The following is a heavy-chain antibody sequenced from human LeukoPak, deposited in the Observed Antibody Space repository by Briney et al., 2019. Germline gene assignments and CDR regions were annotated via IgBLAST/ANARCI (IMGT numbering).Heavy chain of an antibody. D-gene: IGHD6-6*01. CDR3: AREFCSSSGGGFDY. CDR2: ISSSSSYI. J-gene: IGHJ4*02. CDR1: GFTFSSYS. Sequence: GGSLRLSCAASGFTFSSYSMNWVRQAPGKGLEWVSSISSSSSYIYYADSVKGRFTISRDNAKNSLYLQMNSLRAEDTAVYYCAREFCSSSGGGFDYWGQGTLVTVSS. V-gene: IGHV3-21*01.